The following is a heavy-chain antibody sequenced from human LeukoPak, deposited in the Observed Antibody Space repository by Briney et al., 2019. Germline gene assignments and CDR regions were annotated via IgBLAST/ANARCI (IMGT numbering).Heavy chain of an antibody. CDR3: ARDFYDILTGEH. D-gene: IGHD3-9*01. CDR2: ISAYNGNT. J-gene: IGHJ1*01. Sequence: ASVKVSCKASCYTFTSFVISWVRQAPGQGLEWMGWISAYNGNTNYAQKLQGRVTMTTDTSTSTAYMELRSLRSDDTAVYYCARDFYDILTGEHWGQGTLITVSS. V-gene: IGHV1-18*04. CDR1: CYTFTSFV.